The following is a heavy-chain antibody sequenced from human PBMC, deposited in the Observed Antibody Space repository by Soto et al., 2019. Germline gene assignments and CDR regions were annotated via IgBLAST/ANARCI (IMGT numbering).Heavy chain of an antibody. J-gene: IGHJ4*02. CDR1: GGSISSYY. D-gene: IGHD6-13*01. Sequence: PSETLSLTCTVSGGSISSYYWSWIRQPPGKGLEWIGYIFFRGYTNYNPSLKGRVNISVDTSNNQFSLRLTSMTAADTAVYYCARLSRGAAAGFDYWGQGALVTVSS. CDR2: IFFRGYT. V-gene: IGHV4-59*08. CDR3: ARLSRGAAAGFDY.